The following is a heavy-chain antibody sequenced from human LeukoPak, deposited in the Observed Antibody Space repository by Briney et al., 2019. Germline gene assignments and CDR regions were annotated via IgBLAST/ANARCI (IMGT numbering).Heavy chain of an antibody. CDR1: GGTFSSYA. J-gene: IGHJ4*02. V-gene: IGHV1-2*02. D-gene: IGHD6-13*01. CDR2: INPNSGGT. Sequence: ASVKVSCKASGGTFSSYAISWVRQAPGQGLEWMGWINPNSGGTNYAQKFQGRVTMTRDTSISTAYMELSRLRSDDTAVYYCATAGYSSSWPSDYWGQGTLVTVSS. CDR3: ATAGYSSSWPSDY.